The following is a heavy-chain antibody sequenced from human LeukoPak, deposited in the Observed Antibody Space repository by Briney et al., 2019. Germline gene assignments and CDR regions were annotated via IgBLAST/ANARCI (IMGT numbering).Heavy chain of an antibody. CDR3: ARLKDDVTKFDY. Sequence: PGGSLRLSCAGSGFSFSRYWMAWVRQAPGKGLESLASINQDVSRVHYVDSVKGRFTISRDNAKSSLFLQMTSLRVEDTAVYYCARLKDDVTKFDYWGQGTLVTVSS. CDR2: INQDVSRV. V-gene: IGHV3-7*01. D-gene: IGHD2-8*01. J-gene: IGHJ4*02. CDR1: GFSFSRYW.